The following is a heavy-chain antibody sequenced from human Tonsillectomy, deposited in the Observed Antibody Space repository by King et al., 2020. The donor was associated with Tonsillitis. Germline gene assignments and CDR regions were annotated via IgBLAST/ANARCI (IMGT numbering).Heavy chain of an antibody. CDR3: AGGRPVTSL. CDR1: GLLFSAYG. V-gene: IGHV3-30*03. D-gene: IGHD2-2*01. J-gene: IGHJ4*02. Sequence: VQLVESGGGVVQPGRSLRLSCAASGLLFSAYGMHWVRQAPGKGLEWVAVISFDGSKKDYAESVKGRFTISRDNSRNTVFLQMESVRVDDTAVYFCAGGRPVTSLWGQGTWSPSPQ. CDR2: ISFDGSKK.